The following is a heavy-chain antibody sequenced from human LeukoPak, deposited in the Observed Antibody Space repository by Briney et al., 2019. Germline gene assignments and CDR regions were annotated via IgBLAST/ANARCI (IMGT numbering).Heavy chain of an antibody. CDR2: IYYSGNT. J-gene: IGHJ4*02. CDR3: ARAPTPWRYSYGNQQSSPLDS. V-gene: IGHV4-30-4*01. CDR1: GGSMCSSDYY. Sequence: PSETLSLTCTVSGGSMCSSDYYWSWLRQSPGKGLERIGNIYYSGNTHYTPSTKGRVTISENPSRKQFFLKLSSVTAADTAVYYCARAPTPWRYSYGNQQSSPLDSWGQGTRVTVSS. D-gene: IGHD5-18*01.